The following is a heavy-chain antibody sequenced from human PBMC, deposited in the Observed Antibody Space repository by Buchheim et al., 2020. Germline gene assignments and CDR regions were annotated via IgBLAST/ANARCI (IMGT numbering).Heavy chain of an antibody. Sequence: QVQLQQWGAGLLKPSETLSLTCAVYGGSFSGYYWSWIRQPPGKGLEWIGEINHSGSTNYNPSLKSRVTISVDTSKNQFSLKLSSVTAADTAVYYCARGQRGLRQRARYWYFDLWGRGTL. J-gene: IGHJ2*01. V-gene: IGHV4-34*01. CDR1: GGSFSGYY. CDR3: ARGQRGLRQRARYWYFDL. CDR2: INHSGST. D-gene: IGHD5-12*01.